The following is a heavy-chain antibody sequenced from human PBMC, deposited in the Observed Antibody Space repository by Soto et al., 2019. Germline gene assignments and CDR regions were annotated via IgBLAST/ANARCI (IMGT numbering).Heavy chain of an antibody. J-gene: IGHJ4*02. D-gene: IGHD3-3*02. V-gene: IGHV3-33*01. CDR2: IWYDGSNK. CDR3: AREKDEEGICLDY. CDR1: GFTFSSYG. Sequence: QVQLVESGGGVVQPGRSLRLSCAASGFTFSSYGMHWVRQAPGKGLEWVAVIWYDGSNKYYADSVKGRFTISRDNSKNTLYLQMNSLRAEDTAVYYCAREKDEEGICLDYWGQGTLVTVSS.